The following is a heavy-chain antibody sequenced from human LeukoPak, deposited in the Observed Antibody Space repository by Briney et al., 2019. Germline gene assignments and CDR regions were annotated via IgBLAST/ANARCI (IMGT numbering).Heavy chain of an antibody. J-gene: IGHJ4*02. Sequence: PGGSLRLSCAASGFTFSSHWMSWVRQAPGKGLEWVSSISSSSSYIYYADSVKGRFTISRDNAKNSLYLQMNSLRAEDTAVYYCARESGSYSSDYWGQGTLVTVSS. CDR1: GFTFSSHW. CDR2: ISSSSSYI. V-gene: IGHV3-21*01. D-gene: IGHD1-26*01. CDR3: ARESGSYSSDY.